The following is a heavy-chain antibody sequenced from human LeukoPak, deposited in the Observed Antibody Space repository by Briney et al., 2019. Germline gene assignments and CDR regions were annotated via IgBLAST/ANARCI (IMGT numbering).Heavy chain of an antibody. V-gene: IGHV3-23*01. CDR3: AKGLKTAVGPYMGYHYYMDV. CDR2: INDRGTGT. Sequence: GRSLRLSCAASGFTFSKYAMSWVRQAPGKGLEWVSTINDRGTGTYYADSVKGRFTISRDNSKNTLSLQMNSLRAEDTAVYYCAKGLKTAVGPYMGYHYYMDVWGKGTTVTVSS. CDR1: GFTFSKYA. D-gene: IGHD5-18*01. J-gene: IGHJ6*03.